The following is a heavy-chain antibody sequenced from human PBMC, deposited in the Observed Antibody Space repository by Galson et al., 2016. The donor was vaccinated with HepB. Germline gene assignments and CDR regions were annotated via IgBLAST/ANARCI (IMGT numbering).Heavy chain of an antibody. CDR3: ARNRPASGAHYDVDP. CDR1: GFNFSDFY. D-gene: IGHD1-26*01. CDR2: ISSRSSYT. Sequence: SLRLSCAVSGFNFSDFYMIWIRQAPGKGLEWISYISSRSSYTNYADSVKGRFTISRDNAKNSVYLQMDRLRDEDTAMYYCARNRPASGAHYDVDPWGQGTLVTVSS. V-gene: IGHV3-11*06. J-gene: IGHJ5*02.